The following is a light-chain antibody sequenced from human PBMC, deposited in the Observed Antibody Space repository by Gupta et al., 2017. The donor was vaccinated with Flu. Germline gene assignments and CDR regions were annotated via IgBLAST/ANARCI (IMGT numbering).Light chain of an antibody. Sequence: QSVLAPPPSASGIPGQRVTISCSGSSSNIGSNTVNWYKQVPGTAPTPLFFGNNQRPSGVRDRFSGSKSGTSASLAISGLQSEDEADDYCSAWDDSLDGHYVFGTGTKVTAL. V-gene: IGLV1-44*01. CDR3: SAWDDSLDGHYV. CDR2: GNN. J-gene: IGLJ1*01. CDR1: SSNIGSNT.